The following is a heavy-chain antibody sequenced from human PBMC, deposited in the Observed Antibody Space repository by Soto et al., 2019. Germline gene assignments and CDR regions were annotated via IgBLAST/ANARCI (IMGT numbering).Heavy chain of an antibody. J-gene: IGHJ6*03. CDR2: INNSGST. Sequence: QVQLQQWGAGLLKPSETLSLTCAVYGGSFSGYYWSWIRQPPGKGLEWIGEINNSGSTNYNPSLKSRVPISVDTSKNQFSLKLSSVTAADXAVYYXAGRSIAARLGYYYMDVWGKGTTVTVSS. D-gene: IGHD6-6*01. CDR1: GGSFSGYY. CDR3: AGRSIAARLGYYYMDV. V-gene: IGHV4-34*01.